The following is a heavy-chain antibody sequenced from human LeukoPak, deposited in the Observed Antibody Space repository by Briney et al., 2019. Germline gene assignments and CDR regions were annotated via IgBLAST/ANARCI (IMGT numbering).Heavy chain of an antibody. CDR3: ARRGILTGLLDY. D-gene: IGHD3-9*01. Sequence: GGSLRLSCAASGFTFSSHAMSWVRQAPGKGLEWVSAISGSGGSTYYADSVKGRFTISRDNSKNTLYLQMNSLRAEETAVYYCARRGILTGLLDYWGQGTLVTVSS. V-gene: IGHV3-23*01. J-gene: IGHJ4*02. CDR2: ISGSGGST. CDR1: GFTFSSHA.